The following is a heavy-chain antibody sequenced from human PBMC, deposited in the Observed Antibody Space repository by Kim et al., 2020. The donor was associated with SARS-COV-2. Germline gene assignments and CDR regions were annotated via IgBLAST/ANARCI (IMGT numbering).Heavy chain of an antibody. CDR3: ARGVTY. J-gene: IGHJ4*02. Sequence: SDGITSYIDSVKGRFTISRDNSKNTMYLQMNNWRAEDTALYFCARGVTYWGQGTLVTVSP. D-gene: IGHD2-21*02. CDR2: SDGIT. V-gene: IGHV3-23*01.